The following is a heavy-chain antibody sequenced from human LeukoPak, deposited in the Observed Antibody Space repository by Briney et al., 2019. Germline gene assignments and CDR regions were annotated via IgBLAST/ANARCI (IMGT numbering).Heavy chain of an antibody. D-gene: IGHD6-13*01. J-gene: IGHJ3*02. CDR1: GGSISSGGYY. Sequence: SETLSLTCTVSGGSISSGGYYWSWIRQHPGKGLEWIGYIYYSGSTYYNPSLKSRVTISVDTSKNQFSLKLSSVTAADTAVYYCARHVWQQLDRDAFDIWGQGTMVTVSS. CDR2: IYYSGST. V-gene: IGHV4-31*03. CDR3: ARHVWQQLDRDAFDI.